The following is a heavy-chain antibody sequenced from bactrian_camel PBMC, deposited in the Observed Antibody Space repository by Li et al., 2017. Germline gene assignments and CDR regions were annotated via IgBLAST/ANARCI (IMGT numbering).Heavy chain of an antibody. CDR1: GYDYTDKC. Sequence: HVQLVESGGASVQAGGSLRLTCAASGYDYTDKCMGWFRQTPGKEREGVAVIYAGGGVLVYADSVKARFTISQDNAKNTLYLQMNSLKPEDTAMYYCAALSGDISAIQALAAQSMIPLFGYWGQGTQVTVS. V-gene: IGHV3S54*01. D-gene: IGHD3*01. CDR3: AALSGDISAIQALAAQSMIPLFGY. J-gene: IGHJ6*01. CDR2: IYAGGGVL.